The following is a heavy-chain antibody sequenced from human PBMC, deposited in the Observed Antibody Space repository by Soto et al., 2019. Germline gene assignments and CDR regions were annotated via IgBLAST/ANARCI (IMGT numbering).Heavy chain of an antibody. Sequence: EVQLVESGGGLVQPGGSLRLSCAASGFSFSAYWMAWVRQAPGKGLEWVANIDQGGVEKYYVDSVKGRFTISRDNAKNNLYLQMNRLRAGDTAMYYCARGGNWFDPWGQGTLVSVSS. V-gene: IGHV3-7*05. CDR2: IDQGGVEK. CDR1: GFSFSAYW. CDR3: ARGGNWFDP. D-gene: IGHD3-10*01. J-gene: IGHJ5*02.